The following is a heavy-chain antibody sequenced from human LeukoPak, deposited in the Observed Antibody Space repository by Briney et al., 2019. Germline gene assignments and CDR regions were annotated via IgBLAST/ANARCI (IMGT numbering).Heavy chain of an antibody. J-gene: IGHJ5*02. V-gene: IGHV1-8*03. CDR3: ARGKIAARRGSWFDP. Sequence: ASVKVSCKASGYIFSSDDVNWVRQATGQGLEWMGWMNPNSGNTGYAQKFQGRITITRNTSITTAYMELSSLRFEDTAVYYCARGKIAARRGSWFDPWGQGTLVTVSS. CDR2: MNPNSGNT. D-gene: IGHD6-6*01. CDR1: GYIFSSDD.